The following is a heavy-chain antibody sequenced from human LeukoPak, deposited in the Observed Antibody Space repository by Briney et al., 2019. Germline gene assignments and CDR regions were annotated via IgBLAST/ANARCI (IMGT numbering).Heavy chain of an antibody. J-gene: IGHJ4*02. D-gene: IGHD6-19*01. CDR2: IWHDGSNK. Sequence: GGSLRLSCLASGFTFYTFGMYWARQAPGKGLEWVAVIWHDGSNKYYTDSVKGRFTISRDNSKNTLYLQMNSLRAEDTAVYYCARDRSTGSYFSFDYWGQGDLVTVSS. CDR1: GFTFYTFG. V-gene: IGHV3-33*07. CDR3: ARDRSTGSYFSFDY.